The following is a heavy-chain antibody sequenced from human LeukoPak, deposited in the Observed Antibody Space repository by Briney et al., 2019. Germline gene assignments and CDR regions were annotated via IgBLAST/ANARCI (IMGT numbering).Heavy chain of an antibody. CDR2: IYYSGST. CDR3: AYGSGSYPPHYFDY. CDR1: GGSTSSGDYY. V-gene: IGHV4-30-4*01. D-gene: IGHD3-10*01. Sequence: SETLSLTCTVSGGSTSSGDYYWSWIRQPPGKGLEWIGYIYYSGSTYYNPSLKSRVTISVDTSTDQFSLKLSSVIAADTAVYFCAYGSGSYPPHYFDYWGQGTLVTVSS. J-gene: IGHJ4*02.